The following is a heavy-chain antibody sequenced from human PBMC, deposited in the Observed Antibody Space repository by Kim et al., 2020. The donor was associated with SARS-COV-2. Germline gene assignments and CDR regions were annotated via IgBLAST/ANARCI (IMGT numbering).Heavy chain of an antibody. V-gene: IGHV3-33*05. Sequence: GGSLRLSCAASGFTFSSYGMHWVRQAPGKGLEWVAVISYDGSNKYYADSVKGRFTISRDNSKNTLYLQMNSLRAEDTAVYYCASVAMVRGVTATYYDRGLFGAFDIWGQGTMVTVSS. CDR1: GFTFSSYG. CDR3: ASVAMVRGVTATYYDRGLFGAFDI. J-gene: IGHJ3*02. CDR2: ISYDGSNK. D-gene: IGHD3-10*01.